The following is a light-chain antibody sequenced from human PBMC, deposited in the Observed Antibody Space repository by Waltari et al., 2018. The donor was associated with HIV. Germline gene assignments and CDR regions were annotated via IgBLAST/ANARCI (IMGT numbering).Light chain of an antibody. J-gene: IGKJ1*01. V-gene: IGKV3-15*01. Sequence: EIVMTLSPATLSVSPGERATLSCRASQSVSSNLAWYQQKPGQAPRLLIYGASTRATGIPARFSGSGSGTEFTLTISSLQSEDFAVYYCQQYNNWPPTWTFDQGTKVEIK. CDR3: QQYNNWPPTWT. CDR1: QSVSSN. CDR2: GAS.